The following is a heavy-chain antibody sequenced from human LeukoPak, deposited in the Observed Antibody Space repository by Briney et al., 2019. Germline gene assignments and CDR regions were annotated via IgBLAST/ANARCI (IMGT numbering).Heavy chain of an antibody. D-gene: IGHD1-26*01. J-gene: IGHJ6*03. CDR2: ISTNTGNP. CDR3: ARLGAPLYYYYMDV. CDR1: GYTFTSYA. Sequence: GASVKVSCKASGYTFTSYAMNWVRQAPGQGLEWMGWISTNTGNPTYAQGFTGRFVFSLDTSVSTAYLQISSLKAEDTAVYYCARLGAPLYYYYMDVWGKGTTVTVSS. V-gene: IGHV7-4-1*02.